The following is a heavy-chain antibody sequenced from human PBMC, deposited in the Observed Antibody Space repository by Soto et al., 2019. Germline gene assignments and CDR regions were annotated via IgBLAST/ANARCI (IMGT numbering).Heavy chain of an antibody. D-gene: IGHD3-3*01. CDR3: ARDPGRFLEWTMVPGY. CDR2: IYYSGST. CDR1: GGSISSGDYY. J-gene: IGHJ4*02. Sequence: PSETLSLTCTVSGGSISSGDYYWSWIRQPPGKGLEWIGYIYYSGSTYYNPSLKSRVTISVDTSKNQFSLKLSSVTAADTAVYYCARDPGRFLEWTMVPGYWGQGTLVTVSS. V-gene: IGHV4-30-4*01.